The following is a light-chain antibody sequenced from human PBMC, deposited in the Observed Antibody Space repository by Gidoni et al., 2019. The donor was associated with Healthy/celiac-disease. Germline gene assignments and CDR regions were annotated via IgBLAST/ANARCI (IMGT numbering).Light chain of an antibody. CDR2: SNN. Sequence: QSVLTQPPSASGPPGPRVTIACSGSSPNIGSNTVNWYQQLPGTAPKPLIYSNNQRPSGVPDRFSGSKSGTSASLAISGLQSEDEADYYCAAWDDSLNGVVFGGGTKLTVL. J-gene: IGLJ2*01. CDR1: SPNIGSNT. V-gene: IGLV1-44*01. CDR3: AAWDDSLNGVV.